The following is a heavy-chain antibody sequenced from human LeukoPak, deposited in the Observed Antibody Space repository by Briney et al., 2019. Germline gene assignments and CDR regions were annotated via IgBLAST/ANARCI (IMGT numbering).Heavy chain of an antibody. CDR1: GGSITSGSYY. V-gene: IGHV4-61*02. CDR2: IYITGST. CDR3: ARVYSSSHNWFDT. J-gene: IGHJ5*02. D-gene: IGHD6-13*01. Sequence: SETLSLTCTVSGGSITSGSYYWSWIRQPAGKGLEWIGRIYITGSTNYNPSLKSRVTISVDTSKNQFSLKLSSVTAADTAVYYCARVYSSSHNWFDTWGQGTHVTVSS.